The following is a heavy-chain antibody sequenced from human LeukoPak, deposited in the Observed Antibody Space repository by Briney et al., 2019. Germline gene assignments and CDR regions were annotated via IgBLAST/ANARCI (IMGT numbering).Heavy chain of an antibody. CDR1: GGSFSGYY. D-gene: IGHD2-21*01. J-gene: IGHJ5*02. Sequence: SQTLSLTCAVYGGSFSGYYWSWIRQPPGKGLEWIGEINHSGSTNYNPSLKSRVTISVDTSKNQFSLKLSSVTAADTAVYYCARLYCGGDCYSGWFDPWGQGTLVTVSS. CDR3: ARLYCGGDCYSGWFDP. V-gene: IGHV4-34*01. CDR2: INHSGST.